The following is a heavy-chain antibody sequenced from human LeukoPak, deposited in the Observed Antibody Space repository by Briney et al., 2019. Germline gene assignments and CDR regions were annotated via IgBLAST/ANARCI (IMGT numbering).Heavy chain of an antibody. CDR3: ASTRLERRAYYYYYYMDV. D-gene: IGHD1-1*01. CDR1: GYTFTSYD. CDR2: MNPNNGNT. Sequence: GASVKVSCKASGYTFTSYDINWVRQATGQGLEWMGWMNPNNGNTGYAQKFQGRVTITRNTSISTAYMELSSLRSEDTAAYYCASTRLERRAYYYYYYMDVWGKGTTVTVSS. J-gene: IGHJ6*03. V-gene: IGHV1-8*03.